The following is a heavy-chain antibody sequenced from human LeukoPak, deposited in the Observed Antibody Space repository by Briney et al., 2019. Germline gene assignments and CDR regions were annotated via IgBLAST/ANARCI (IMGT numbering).Heavy chain of an antibody. V-gene: IGHV4-30-4*01. CDR3: ARVHVSGGAIRYWYFDL. CDR2: IYFSGST. J-gene: IGHJ2*01. D-gene: IGHD3-10*01. Sequence: SETLSLTCAVSGGSISSGDYYWSWIHQPPGKGLEWIGYIYFSGSTYYNPSLKSRVTISVDTSKNQVSLRLSSVTAADTAVYYCARVHVSGGAIRYWYFDLWGRGTLVTVSS. CDR1: GGSISSGDYY.